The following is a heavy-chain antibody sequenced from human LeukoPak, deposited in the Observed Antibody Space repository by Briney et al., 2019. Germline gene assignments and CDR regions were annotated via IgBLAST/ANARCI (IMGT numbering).Heavy chain of an antibody. D-gene: IGHD3-10*01. J-gene: IGHJ3*02. V-gene: IGHV3-73*01. CDR3: TTFYYGSGSYLASDAFDI. CDR1: GFTFSGPA. Sequence: PGGSLRLSCAASGFTFSGPAMHWVRQASGKGLEWVGRIRSKANSYATAYAASVKGRFTISRDDSKNTAYLQMNSLKTEDTAVYYCTTFYYGSGSYLASDAFDIWGQGTMVTVSS. CDR2: IRSKANSYAT.